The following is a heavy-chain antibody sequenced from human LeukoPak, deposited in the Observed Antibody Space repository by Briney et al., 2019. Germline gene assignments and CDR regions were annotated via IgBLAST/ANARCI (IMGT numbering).Heavy chain of an antibody. V-gene: IGHV6-1*01. Sequence: SQTLSLTCAISGDSVSSNSAAWNWIRQSPSRGLEWLGRTYYRSKWYNDYAVSVKSRITINPDTSKNQFSLKLSSVTAADTAVYYCASDSSRLGGWFRSVTTPYYYMDVWGKGTTVTVSS. CDR1: GDSVSSNSAA. CDR3: ASDSSRLGGWFRSVTTPYYYMDV. D-gene: IGHD4-17*01. J-gene: IGHJ6*03. CDR2: TYYRSKWYN.